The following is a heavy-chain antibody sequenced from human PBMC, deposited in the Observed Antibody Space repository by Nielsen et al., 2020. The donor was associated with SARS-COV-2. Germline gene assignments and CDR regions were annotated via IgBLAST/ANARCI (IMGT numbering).Heavy chain of an antibody. CDR3: ARDRGGSGWYSGLDY. D-gene: IGHD6-19*01. V-gene: IGHV3-21*01. Sequence: GESLKISCAASGFTFSSYSMNWVRQAPGKGLEWVSSISSSSSYIYYADSVKGRFTISRDNAKNTLYLQMNSLRAEDTAVYYCARDRGGSGWYSGLDYWGQGTLVTVSS. J-gene: IGHJ4*02. CDR2: ISSSSSYI. CDR1: GFTFSSYS.